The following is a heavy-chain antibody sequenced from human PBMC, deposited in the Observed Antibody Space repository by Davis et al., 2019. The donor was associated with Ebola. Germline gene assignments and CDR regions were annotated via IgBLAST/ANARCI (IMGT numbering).Heavy chain of an antibody. CDR2: ISAYNGNT. CDR1: GYTFTSYG. J-gene: IGHJ6*02. Sequence: ASVKVSCKASGYTFTSYGISWVRQVPGQGLEWMGWISAYNGNTNYAQKFQGRVTMTTDTSTSIVYLELRSLRSDDTAVYYCASGHCSSTSCYHYYYGMDVWGQGTTVTVSS. CDR3: ASGHCSSTSCYHYYYGMDV. V-gene: IGHV1-18*01. D-gene: IGHD2-2*01.